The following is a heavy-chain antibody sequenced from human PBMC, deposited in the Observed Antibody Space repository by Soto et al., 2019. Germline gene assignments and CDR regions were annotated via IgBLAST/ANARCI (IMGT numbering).Heavy chain of an antibody. CDR1: GYTFTSYA. CDR3: ARAYGYYYGSGSYENWFDP. V-gene: IGHV1-3*01. J-gene: IGHJ5*02. D-gene: IGHD3-10*01. Sequence: ASVKVSCKASGYTFTSYAMHWVRQAPGQRLEWMGWINAGNGNTKYSQKFQGRVTITRDTSASTAYMELSSLRSEDTAVYYCARAYGYYYGSGSYENWFDPWGQGTLVTVSS. CDR2: INAGNGNT.